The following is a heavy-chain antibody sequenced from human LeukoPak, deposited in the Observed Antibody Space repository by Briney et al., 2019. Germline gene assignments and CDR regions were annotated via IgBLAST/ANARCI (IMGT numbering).Heavy chain of an antibody. CDR2: IKSDGSRT. V-gene: IGHV3-74*01. CDR1: GFTFSNYW. CDR3: ARDEYSSSYMDV. J-gene: IGHJ6*03. Sequence: GGSLRLSCAASGFTFSNYWMHWVRQATGKGLVWVSRIKSDGSRTNYADSVKGRFTISRDNAKSTLYLQMNSLRAEDTGVYYCARDEYSSSYMDVWGKGTTVTVSS. D-gene: IGHD6-6*01.